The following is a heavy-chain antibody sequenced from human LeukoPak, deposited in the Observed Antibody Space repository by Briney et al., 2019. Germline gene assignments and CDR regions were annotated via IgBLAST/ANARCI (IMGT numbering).Heavy chain of an antibody. D-gene: IGHD6-13*01. V-gene: IGHV3-53*01. J-gene: IGHJ6*03. CDR3: TTDLGPAAGDADYYYYMDV. CDR1: GFTVSSNY. Sequence: GGSLRLSCAASGFTVSSNYMSWVRQAPGKGLEWVSVIYSGGSTYYADSVKGRFTISRDNSKNTLYLQMNSLRAEDTAVYYCTTDLGPAAGDADYYYYMDVWGKGTTVTVSS. CDR2: IYSGGST.